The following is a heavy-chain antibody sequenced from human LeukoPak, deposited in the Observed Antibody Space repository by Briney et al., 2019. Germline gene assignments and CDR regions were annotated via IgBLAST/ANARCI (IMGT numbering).Heavy chain of an antibody. V-gene: IGHV3-30*18. CDR3: AKDYDYVWGSYRHALDY. Sequence: PGRSLRLSCAASGFTFSSYGMRWVRQAAGEWLGWVGVISYEGSNKYYADSVKGRFTISRENSKNTLYLQMNSLRAEDTAVYYCAKDYDYVWGSYRHALDYWGQGTLVTVSS. CDR1: GFTFSSYG. D-gene: IGHD3-16*02. CDR2: ISYEGSNK. J-gene: IGHJ4*02.